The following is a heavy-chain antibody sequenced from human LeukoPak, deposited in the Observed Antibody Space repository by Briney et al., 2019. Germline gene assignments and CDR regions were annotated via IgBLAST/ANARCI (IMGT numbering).Heavy chain of an antibody. Sequence: PSETLSLTCTVSGGSISSSSYYWGWIRQPPGKGLEWIGSIYYSGSTYYNPSLKSRVTISVDTSKNQFSLKLSSVTAADTAVYYCARHSGSYYELDYWGQGTLVTVSS. D-gene: IGHD1-26*01. J-gene: IGHJ4*02. CDR1: GGSISSSSYY. CDR2: IYYSGST. CDR3: ARHSGSYYELDY. V-gene: IGHV4-39*01.